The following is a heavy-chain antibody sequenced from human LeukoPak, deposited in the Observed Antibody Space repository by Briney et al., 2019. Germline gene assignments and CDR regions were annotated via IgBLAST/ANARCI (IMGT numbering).Heavy chain of an antibody. D-gene: IGHD2-2*01. V-gene: IGHV1-18*01. CDR1: GYTFTSYG. CDR2: ISAYNGNT. Sequence: ASVKVSCKASGYTFTSYGISWVRQAPGQGLEWMGWISAYNGNTNYAQKLQGRVTMTTDTSTSTAYMELRSLRSDDTAVYYCARNTGVVVPAAMDYYYYMDVWGKGTTVTVSS. J-gene: IGHJ6*03. CDR3: ARNTGVVVPAAMDYYYYMDV.